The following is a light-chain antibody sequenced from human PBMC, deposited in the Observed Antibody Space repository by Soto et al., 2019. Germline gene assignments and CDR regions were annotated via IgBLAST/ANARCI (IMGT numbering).Light chain of an antibody. CDR3: QQYYSAPPVT. CDR2: WAS. CDR1: QSVLYSSNNKNY. Sequence: DIVMTQATDSLGVSLGERATINCKSNQSVLYSSNNKNYLAWYQQKPGQPPKLLIYWASTRKSGVPDRFSGSGSGTDFTLTISSLQAEDVAVYYCQQYYSAPPVTFGPGTKVDIK. J-gene: IGKJ3*01. V-gene: IGKV4-1*01.